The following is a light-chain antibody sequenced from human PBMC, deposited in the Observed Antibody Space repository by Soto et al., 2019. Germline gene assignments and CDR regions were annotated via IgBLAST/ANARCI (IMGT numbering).Light chain of an antibody. CDR2: GAS. J-gene: IGKJ4*01. V-gene: IGKV3-20*01. CDR1: QSVSSTY. CDR3: QQYGSSPFT. Sequence: EPLLSYSARTLSFTPGERATLSLSASQSVSSTYLGWYQQKPGQAPRLLIYGASSRATGIPDRFSGSVSGTDFTLTISRLESEDFAVYYCQQYGSSPFTFGGGTKVDI.